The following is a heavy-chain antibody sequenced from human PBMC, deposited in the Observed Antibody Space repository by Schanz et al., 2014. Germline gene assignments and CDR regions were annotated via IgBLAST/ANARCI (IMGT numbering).Heavy chain of an antibody. Sequence: EVQLLESGGGLVQPGGSLRLSCSASGFTFSIYAMHWVRQAPGKGLEYVSAISHDGYSTYYADSVKGRFTISRDNSKNTLFLQMSSLRVDDMAVYYCGRAGTGMAGWYFELWGHGTLVTDSS. V-gene: IGHV3-64D*06. J-gene: IGHJ2*01. D-gene: IGHD5-18*01. CDR3: GRAGTGMAGWYFEL. CDR1: GFTFSIYA. CDR2: ISHDGYST.